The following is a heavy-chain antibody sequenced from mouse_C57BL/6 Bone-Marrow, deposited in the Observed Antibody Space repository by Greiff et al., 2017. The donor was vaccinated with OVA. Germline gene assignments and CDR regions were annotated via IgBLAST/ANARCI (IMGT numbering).Heavy chain of an antibody. Sequence: VQLQQPGAELVRPGTSVKLSCKASGYTFTSYWMHWVKQRPGQGLEWIGVIDPSDSYTNYNQKFKGKATLTVDTSSSTAYMQLSSLTSEDSAVYYCARWGYSYYDYAMDYWGQGTSVTVSS. V-gene: IGHV1-59*01. D-gene: IGHD2-12*01. CDR3: ARWGYSYYDYAMDY. CDR1: GYTFTSYW. J-gene: IGHJ4*01. CDR2: IDPSDSYT.